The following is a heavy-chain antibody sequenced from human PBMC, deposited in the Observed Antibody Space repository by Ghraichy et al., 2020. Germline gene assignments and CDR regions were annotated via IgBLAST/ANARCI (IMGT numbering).Heavy chain of an antibody. Sequence: GGSLRLSCAASGFTFSSYAMSWVRQAPGKGLEWVSAISGSGGSTYYADSVKGRFTISRDNSKNTLYLQMNSLRAEDTAVYYCAKVQGWELLRLADYWGQGTLVTVSS. V-gene: IGHV3-23*01. J-gene: IGHJ4*02. CDR1: GFTFSSYA. CDR2: ISGSGGST. D-gene: IGHD1-26*01. CDR3: AKVQGWELLRLADY.